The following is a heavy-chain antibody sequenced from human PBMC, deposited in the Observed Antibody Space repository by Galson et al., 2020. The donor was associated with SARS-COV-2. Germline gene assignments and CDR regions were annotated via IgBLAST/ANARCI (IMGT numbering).Heavy chain of an antibody. CDR1: GGSNSSYY. J-gene: IGHJ5*02. Sequence: SETLSITCTASGGSNSSYYWSWIRQPPGKGLEWIGYIYYSGSTNYNPSLKSRVDTSKNQFSLKLSSVTAADTAVYYCARGVSEYYDFWSGPGYWFDPWGQGTLVTVSS. V-gene: IGHV4-59*01. CDR3: ARGVSEYYDFWSGPGYWFDP. D-gene: IGHD3-3*01. CDR2: IYYSGST.